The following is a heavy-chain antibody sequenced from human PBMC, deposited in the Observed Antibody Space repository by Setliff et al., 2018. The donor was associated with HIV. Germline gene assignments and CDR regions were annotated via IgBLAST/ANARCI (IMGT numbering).Heavy chain of an antibody. Sequence: PGESLKISCKGSGYSFTNYWVAWVRQMPGKGLEWMGIIYAGDSDTRYSPSFRGQVTMTRDTSISTAYMDLSSLTSDDTAVYYCALASIVSTARWNHWGRGTLVTVSS. CDR3: ALASIVSTARWNH. D-gene: IGHD1-26*01. CDR1: GYSFTNYW. V-gene: IGHV5-51*01. J-gene: IGHJ4*02. CDR2: IYAGDSDT.